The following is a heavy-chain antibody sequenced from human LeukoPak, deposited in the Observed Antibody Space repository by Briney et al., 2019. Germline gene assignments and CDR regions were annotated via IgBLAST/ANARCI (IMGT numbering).Heavy chain of an antibody. V-gene: IGHV3-48*03. CDR1: GVTFSSYE. CDR2: ISSSGSTI. D-gene: IGHD6-13*01. CDR3: ARANERSSSWFDY. J-gene: IGHJ4*02. Sequence: GGSLRLSCAASGVTFSSYEMNWVRQAPGKGLEWVSYISSSGSTIYYADSVKGRFTISRDNAKNSLYLQMNSLRAEDTAVYYCARANERSSSWFDYWGQGTLVTVSS.